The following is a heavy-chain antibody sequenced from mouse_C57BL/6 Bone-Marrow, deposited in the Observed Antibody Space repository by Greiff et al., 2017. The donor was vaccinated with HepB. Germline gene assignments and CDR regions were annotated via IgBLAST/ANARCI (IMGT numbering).Heavy chain of an antibody. J-gene: IGHJ3*01. CDR1: GYAFSSSW. V-gene: IGHV1-82*01. CDR3: ARGRLRRFAY. D-gene: IGHD2-4*01. CDR2: IYPGDGDT. Sequence: VQLQQSGPELVKPGASVKISCKASGYAFSSSWMNWVKQRPGKGLEWIGRIYPGDGDTNYNGKFKGKAKLTADKSSSTAYMQLSSLTSEDSAVYFCARGRLRRFAYWGQGTLVTVSA.